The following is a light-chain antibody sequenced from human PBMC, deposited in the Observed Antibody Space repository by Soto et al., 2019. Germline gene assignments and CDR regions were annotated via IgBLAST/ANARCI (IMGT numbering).Light chain of an antibody. CDR3: QQYGTSEII. CDR2: DTS. V-gene: IGKV1-5*01. Sequence: DIQMTQSPSTLSASVGDRVTITCRASQTISTWLAWYQHKPGKAPNLLIYDTSSRVTGIPDRFSGSGSGTDFTLTISGLEPEDFAVFYCQQYGTSEIIFGQGTRLEIK. J-gene: IGKJ5*01. CDR1: QTISTW.